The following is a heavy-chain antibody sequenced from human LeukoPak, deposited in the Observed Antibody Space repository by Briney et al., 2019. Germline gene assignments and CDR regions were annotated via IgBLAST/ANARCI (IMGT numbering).Heavy chain of an antibody. CDR2: IYYSGST. CDR3: ARGRGYSYGTFDY. CDR1: GGSISSYY. D-gene: IGHD5-18*01. Sequence: SETLSLTCTVSGGSISSYYWSWIRQPPGKGLEWIGYIYYSGSTNYNPSLKSRVTISVDTSKNQFSLKLSSVTAADTAVYYCARGRGYSYGTFDYWGQGTLVTVS. J-gene: IGHJ4*02. V-gene: IGHV4-59*01.